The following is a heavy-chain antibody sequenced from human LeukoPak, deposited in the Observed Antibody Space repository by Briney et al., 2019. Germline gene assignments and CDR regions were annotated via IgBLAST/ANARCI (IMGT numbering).Heavy chain of an antibody. CDR2: ISAYNGNT. CDR3: VTVTTPDDAFDI. Sequence: GASVKVSCKASGYTFTSYGTSWVRQAPGQGLEWMGWISAYNGNTNYAQKLQGRVTMTTDTSTSTAYMELRSLRSDDTAVYYCVTVTTPDDAFDIWGQGTMVTVSS. CDR1: GYTFTSYG. V-gene: IGHV1-18*01. J-gene: IGHJ3*02. D-gene: IGHD4-11*01.